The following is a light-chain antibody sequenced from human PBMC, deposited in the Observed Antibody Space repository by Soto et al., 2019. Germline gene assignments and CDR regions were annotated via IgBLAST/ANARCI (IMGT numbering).Light chain of an antibody. J-gene: IGKJ5*01. V-gene: IGKV3-20*01. CDR2: GAS. Sequence: EIVLTQSPGTLSLSPGERATLSCRASQSVSSSYLAWYQQKPGQAPRLLIYGASSRATGIPDRFSGSGSGKDFTLTISRLEPEDFAVDYCQQYGSSPVTFGQGTRLEIK. CDR1: QSVSSSY. CDR3: QQYGSSPVT.